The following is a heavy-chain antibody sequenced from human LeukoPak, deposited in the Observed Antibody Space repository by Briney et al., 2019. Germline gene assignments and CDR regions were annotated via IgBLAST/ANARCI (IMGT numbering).Heavy chain of an antibody. V-gene: IGHV4-39*01. CDR3: APYCSSTSCYGEGDY. Sequence: SETLSLTCTVSGGSISNSIYYWGWVRQPPGKGLEWIGSIYYSGTTYYNPSLKSRVTISVDTSKNQFSLNLSSVTAADTAVYYCAPYCSSTSCYGEGDYWGQGTLVTVSS. CDR1: GGSISNSIYY. CDR2: IYYSGTT. J-gene: IGHJ4*02. D-gene: IGHD2-2*01.